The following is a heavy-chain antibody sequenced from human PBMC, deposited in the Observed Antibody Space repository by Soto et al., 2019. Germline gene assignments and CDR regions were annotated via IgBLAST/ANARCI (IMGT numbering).Heavy chain of an antibody. J-gene: IGHJ4*02. V-gene: IGHV4-31*03. CDR1: GGSISSGGYY. Sequence: SETLSLTCTVSGGSISSGGYYWSWIRQHPGKGLEWIGYIYYSGSTYYNPSLKSRVTISVDTSKNQFSLKLSSVTAADTAVYYCARAVANYGITFSPFAYWAQGTLVPVPP. CDR3: ARAVANYGITFSPFAY. D-gene: IGHD3-16*01. CDR2: IYYSGST.